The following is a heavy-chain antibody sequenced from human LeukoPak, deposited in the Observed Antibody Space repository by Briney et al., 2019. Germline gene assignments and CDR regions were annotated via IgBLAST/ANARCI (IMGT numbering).Heavy chain of an antibody. CDR1: GGSISSSSYY. D-gene: IGHD3-22*01. CDR3: ASPYYYDSSGPINH. V-gene: IGHV4-39*01. Sequence: SETLSLTCTVSGGSISSSSYYWGWIRQPPGKGLEWIGSIYYSGSTYYNPSLKSRVTISVDTSKNQFSLKLSFVTAADTAVYFCASPYYYDSSGPINHWGQGILVTVSS. J-gene: IGHJ5*02. CDR2: IYYSGST.